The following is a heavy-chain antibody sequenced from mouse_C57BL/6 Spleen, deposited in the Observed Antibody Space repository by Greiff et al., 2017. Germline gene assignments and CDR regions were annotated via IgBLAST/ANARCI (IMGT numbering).Heavy chain of an antibody. CDR2: INPSTGGT. Sequence: EVQRVESGPELVKPGASVKISCKASGYSFTGYYMNWVKQSPEKSLEWIGEINPSTGGTTSNQKFKAKATLTVDKSSSTAYMQLKSLTSEDSAVYYCARSSNYGVAMYYWGQGTSVTVSS. J-gene: IGHJ4*01. CDR3: ARSSNYGVAMYY. V-gene: IGHV1-42*01. CDR1: GYSFTGYY. D-gene: IGHD2-5*01.